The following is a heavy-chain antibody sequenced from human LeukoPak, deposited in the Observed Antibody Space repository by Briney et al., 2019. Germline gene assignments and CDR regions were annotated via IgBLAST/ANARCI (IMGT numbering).Heavy chain of an antibody. J-gene: IGHJ4*02. CDR1: GFTFSSYW. CDR2: INTDGSST. Sequence: QPGGSLRLSCVVSGFTFSSYWMHWVRQAPGKGLVWVSRINTDGSSTKYADSVKGRFSISRDNATNTLYLQMDSLRAEDTAVYYCARAQLYYHGSGSYYTPTDYWGQGTLVAVSS. D-gene: IGHD3-10*01. CDR3: ARAQLYYHGSGSYYTPTDY. V-gene: IGHV3-74*01.